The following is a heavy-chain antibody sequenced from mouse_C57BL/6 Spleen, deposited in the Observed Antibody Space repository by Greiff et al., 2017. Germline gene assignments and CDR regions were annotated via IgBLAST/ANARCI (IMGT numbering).Heavy chain of an antibody. D-gene: IGHD3-3*01. J-gene: IGHJ4*01. Sequence: VNVVESGAELAKPGASVKLSCKASGYTFTSYWMHWVKQRPGQGLEWIGYINPSSGYTKYNQKFKDKATLTADKSSSTAYMQLCSLTYEDSAVDYCARGAGYYAIDYWGQGTSVTVSS. CDR2: INPSSGYT. CDR1: GYTFTSYW. CDR3: ARGAGYYAIDY. V-gene: IGHV1-7*01.